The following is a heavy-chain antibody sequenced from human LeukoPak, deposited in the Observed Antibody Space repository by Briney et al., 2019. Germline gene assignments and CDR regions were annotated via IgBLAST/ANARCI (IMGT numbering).Heavy chain of an antibody. Sequence: GGSLRLSCAVSGFTFSSYSMNWVRQAPGKGLEWVSYINSGSDTIYYAESVKGRFTISRDNAKNSLYLQMNRLRDEDTAVYYCARGKIGSREYYFDYWVQGTLVTVSS. CDR2: INSGSDTI. D-gene: IGHD3-10*01. CDR1: GFTFSSYS. V-gene: IGHV3-48*02. J-gene: IGHJ4*02. CDR3: ARGKIGSREYYFDY.